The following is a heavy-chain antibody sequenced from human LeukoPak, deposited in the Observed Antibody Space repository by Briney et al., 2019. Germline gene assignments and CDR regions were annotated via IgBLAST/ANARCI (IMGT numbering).Heavy chain of an antibody. V-gene: IGHV4-34*01. D-gene: IGHD1-26*01. CDR1: GGSFSGYY. CDR3: ARGSGSYSRARPFDY. J-gene: IGHJ4*02. Sequence: PSVTLSLTCAVYGGSFSGYYWSWIRQPPGKGLEWIGEINHSGSTNYNPSLKSRVTISVDTSKNQFSLKLSSVTAADTAVYYCARGSGSYSRARPFDYWGQGTLVTVSS. CDR2: INHSGST.